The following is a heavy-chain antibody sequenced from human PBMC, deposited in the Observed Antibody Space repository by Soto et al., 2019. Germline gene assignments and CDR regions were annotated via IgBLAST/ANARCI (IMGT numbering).Heavy chain of an antibody. J-gene: IGHJ4*02. V-gene: IGHV3-30*18. CDR3: TNGRRQQPPLD. Sequence: GGSLRLSCAASGFTFSNYVMQWVRQAPGKGLEWVAVISYDGSSKFYADSEGRFTISRDNSKNTLYLQMNSLRAEDTAVYYCTNGRRQQPPLDWGQGTLVTVSS. CDR1: GFTFSNYV. D-gene: IGHD6-13*01. CDR2: ISYDGSSK.